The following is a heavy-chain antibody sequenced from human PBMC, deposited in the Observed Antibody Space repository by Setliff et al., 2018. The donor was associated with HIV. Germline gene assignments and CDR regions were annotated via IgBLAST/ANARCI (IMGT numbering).Heavy chain of an antibody. CDR1: DDSISSGANY. D-gene: IGHD2-15*01. Sequence: SETLSLTCSVSDDSISSGANYWSWIRQPAGQRLEWIGRIYASGSTNYNPSLKSRVSISVDMSQNQFSLKVTSVTAADTAVYYCARGPRVRGTLDFWGQGTLVTVSS. CDR3: ARGPRVRGTLDF. V-gene: IGHV4-61*02. CDR2: IYASGST. J-gene: IGHJ4*02.